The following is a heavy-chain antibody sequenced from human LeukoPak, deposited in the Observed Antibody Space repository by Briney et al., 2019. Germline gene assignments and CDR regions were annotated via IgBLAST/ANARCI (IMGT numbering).Heavy chain of an antibody. J-gene: IGHJ4*02. Sequence: GGSLRLSCAASGFTFSGYSMNWVRQAPGKGLEWVSSISSSSSYIYYADSVKGRFTISRDNAKNSLYLQMNSLRAEDTAVYYCARDKKSYCGGDCYPSNDFDYWGQGTLVTVSS. CDR2: ISSSSSYI. V-gene: IGHV3-21*01. D-gene: IGHD2-21*02. CDR1: GFTFSGYS. CDR3: ARDKKSYCGGDCYPSNDFDY.